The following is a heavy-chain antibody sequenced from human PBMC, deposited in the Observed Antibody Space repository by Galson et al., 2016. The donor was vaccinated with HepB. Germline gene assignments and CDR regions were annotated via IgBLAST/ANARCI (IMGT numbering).Heavy chain of an antibody. CDR2: IIPIFGTT. V-gene: IGHV1-69*06. CDR1: GDTFSTYA. Sequence: SVKVSCKASGDTFSTYAVGWVRQTPGQGPEWMGGIIPIFGTTNYAQRFQGRVMITADTSASTAYMELSSLKSEDTAVYYCARGIFSGSYSTGWYYFDYWGQGILVTVSS. J-gene: IGHJ4*02. D-gene: IGHD1-26*01. CDR3: ARGIFSGSYSTGWYYFDY.